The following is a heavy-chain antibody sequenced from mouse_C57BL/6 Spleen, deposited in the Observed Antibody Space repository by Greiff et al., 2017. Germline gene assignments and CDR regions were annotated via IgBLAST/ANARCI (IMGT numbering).Heavy chain of an antibody. CDR1: GYTFTSYW. CDR2: INPSNGGT. Sequence: QVQLQQPGTELVKPGASVKLSCKASGYTFTSYWMHWVKQRPGQGLEWIGNINPSNGGTNYNEKFKSKATLTVAKSSSTAYMQLSSLTSEDSAVYYCASPPGTGTYYFDYWGQGTTLTVSS. CDR3: ASPPGTGTYYFDY. D-gene: IGHD4-1*01. V-gene: IGHV1-53*01. J-gene: IGHJ2*01.